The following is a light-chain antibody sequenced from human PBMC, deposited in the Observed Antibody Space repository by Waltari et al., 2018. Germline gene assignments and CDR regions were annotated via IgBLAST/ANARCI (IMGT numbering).Light chain of an antibody. Sequence: SYELTQAHSVSVSPGQTATITCSGDKLENKLTSWYQQKPGQSPVLVLYQDTKRPSGIPGRFSGANSGDTATLTITGTQTTDEADYYCQAWDIKNVIFGGGTKLTVL. CDR3: QAWDIKNVI. CDR2: QDT. CDR1: KLENKL. V-gene: IGLV3-1*01. J-gene: IGLJ2*01.